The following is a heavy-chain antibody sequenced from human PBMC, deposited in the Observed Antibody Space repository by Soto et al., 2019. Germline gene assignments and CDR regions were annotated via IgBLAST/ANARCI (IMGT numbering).Heavy chain of an antibody. V-gene: IGHV4-34*01. CDR3: ASSGAAAGQTVGHRWFDP. CDR1: GGSFSGYY. Sequence: QVQLQQWGAGLLKPSETLSLTCAVYGGSFSGYYWSWIRQPPGKGLEWIGEINHSGSTNYNPSLKSRVTISVDPSKNQFSLKLSSVTAADTAVYYCASSGAAAGQTVGHRWFDPWGQGTLVTVSS. J-gene: IGHJ5*02. CDR2: INHSGST. D-gene: IGHD6-13*01.